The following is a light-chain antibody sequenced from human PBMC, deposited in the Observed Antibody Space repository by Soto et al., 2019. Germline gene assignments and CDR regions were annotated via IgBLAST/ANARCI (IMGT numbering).Light chain of an antibody. J-gene: IGKJ4*01. CDR2: GAS. V-gene: IGKV3-20*01. CDR3: QQYDSSFT. CDR1: QPVTTTY. Sequence: IVWTQSPATLSLSPGERATLSCTASQPVTTTYIAWYQQKFGQAPRLLIYGASTRATGTPDRFTGGGFGNDFTLTISRVEPEDFAVYYCQQYDSSFTFGGGTKVEMK.